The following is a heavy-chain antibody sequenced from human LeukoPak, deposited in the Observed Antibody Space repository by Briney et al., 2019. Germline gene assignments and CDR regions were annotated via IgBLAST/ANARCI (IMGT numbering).Heavy chain of an antibody. Sequence: SETLSLTCGVYGGSFRGYYWSWIRQPPGKGLEWIGEINHDGSTHYNPSLKSRVTISVDTSRNQFSLKLSSVTAADTAVYYCARGFGYVWGQGTTVTVSS. CDR1: GGSFRGYY. CDR2: INHDGST. V-gene: IGHV4-34*01. CDR3: ARGFGYV. J-gene: IGHJ6*02. D-gene: IGHD3-16*01.